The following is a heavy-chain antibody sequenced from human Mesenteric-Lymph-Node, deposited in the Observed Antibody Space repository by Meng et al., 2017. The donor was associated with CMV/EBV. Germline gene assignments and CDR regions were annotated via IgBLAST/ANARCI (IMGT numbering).Heavy chain of an antibody. CDR2: IHPDEAFT. V-gene: IGHV3-74*01. CDR1: GFTFSSYW. Sequence: GESLKISCAASGFTFSSYWMSWVRQAPRKGLVWVSHIHPDEAFTTYVDSVRGRFTISRDIAKNTLYLQMNSLRAEDTAVYFCARGGNRGLDYWGQGTLVTVSS. J-gene: IGHJ4*02. D-gene: IGHD3-16*01. CDR3: ARGGNRGLDY.